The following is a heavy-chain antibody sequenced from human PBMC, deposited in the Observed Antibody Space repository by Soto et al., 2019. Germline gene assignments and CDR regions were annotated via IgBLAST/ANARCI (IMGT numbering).Heavy chain of an antibody. CDR1: GGSISSGYYY. J-gene: IGHJ6*02. V-gene: IGHV4-61*01. CDR2: IYYSGST. Sequence: SETLALTCTVSGGSISSGYYYWGWLRQPPGKGLEWIGYIYYSGSTNYNPSLKSRVTISVDTSKNQFSLKLSSVTAADTAVYYCARHWYSSGWYRDYYYYGMDVWGQGTTVTVSS. CDR3: ARHWYSSGWYRDYYYYGMDV. D-gene: IGHD6-19*01.